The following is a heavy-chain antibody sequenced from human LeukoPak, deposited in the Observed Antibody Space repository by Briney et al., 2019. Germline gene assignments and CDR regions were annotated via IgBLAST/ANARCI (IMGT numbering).Heavy chain of an antibody. J-gene: IGHJ4*02. CDR2: MNANSGNT. Sequence: ASVNVSCRAAGYTFTTYDINWVRQATGQGREWMGWMNANSGNTGYAQKWQGRVTMTRDTSISTAYMELSGLASEDTAVYYCARILRDGYNLYWGQGTLVTVSS. V-gene: IGHV1-8*01. CDR3: ARILRDGYNLY. D-gene: IGHD5-24*01. CDR1: GYTFTTYD.